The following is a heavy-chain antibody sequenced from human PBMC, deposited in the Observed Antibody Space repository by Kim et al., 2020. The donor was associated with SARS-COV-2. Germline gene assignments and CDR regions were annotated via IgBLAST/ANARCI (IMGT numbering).Heavy chain of an antibody. J-gene: IGHJ5*02. CDR3: ARERWQQQQLGNWFDP. Sequence: ASVKVSCKASGYTFTSYGISWVRQAPGQGLEWMGWISAYNGNTNYAQKLQGRVTMTTDTSTSTAYMELRSLRSDDTAVYYCARERWQQQQLGNWFDPWGQGTLVTVSS. D-gene: IGHD6-13*01. V-gene: IGHV1-18*01. CDR1: GYTFTSYG. CDR2: ISAYNGNT.